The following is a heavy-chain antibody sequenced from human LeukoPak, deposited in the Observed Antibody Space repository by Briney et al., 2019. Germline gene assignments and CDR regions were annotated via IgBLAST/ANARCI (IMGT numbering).Heavy chain of an antibody. J-gene: IGHJ4*02. D-gene: IGHD4-17*01. CDR3: ARGTVTTYYFDY. V-gene: IGHV4-59*01. Sequence: SETLSLTCTVSGASISTYYWSWIRQPPGKGLEWIGYIHYSGGTKYNPSLKSRVAMSVDTSKSQFSLKLTSVTAADTAVYYCARGTVTTYYFDYWGQGSLVTVSS. CDR2: IHYSGGT. CDR1: GASISTYY.